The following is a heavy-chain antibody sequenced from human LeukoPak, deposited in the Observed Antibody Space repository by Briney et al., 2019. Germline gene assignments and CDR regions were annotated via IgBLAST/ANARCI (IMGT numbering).Heavy chain of an antibody. J-gene: IGHJ4*02. V-gene: IGHV3-30*18. CDR2: ISYDGSVK. D-gene: IGHD2-21*01. CDR1: GFDFRHYV. CDR3: AKDLNILMVYDRTYFDY. Sequence: GRSLRLSCAASGFDFRHYVMHWVRQAPGKGLEWVALISYDGSVKYYADSVRGRFTISRDNSKNTLYLQMNSLGPEDTAVYYCAKDLNILMVYDRTYFDYRGQGTLVTVSS.